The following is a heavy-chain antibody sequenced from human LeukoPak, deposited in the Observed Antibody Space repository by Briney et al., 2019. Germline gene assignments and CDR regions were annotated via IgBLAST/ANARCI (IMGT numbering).Heavy chain of an antibody. D-gene: IGHD5-24*01. CDR1: GYTFTSYY. Sequence: ASVKVSCKASGYTFTSYYMHWVRQAPGQGLEWMGIINPSGGSTSYAQKFQGRVTMTRDTSTSTVYMELSGLRSEDTAVYYCAREMATIGSDYWGQGTLVTVSS. CDR3: AREMATIGSDY. V-gene: IGHV1-46*01. J-gene: IGHJ4*02. CDR2: INPSGGST.